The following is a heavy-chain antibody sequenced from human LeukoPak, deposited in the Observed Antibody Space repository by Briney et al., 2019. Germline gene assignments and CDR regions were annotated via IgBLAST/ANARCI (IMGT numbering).Heavy chain of an antibody. D-gene: IGHD3-16*01. J-gene: IGHJ3*02. CDR2: IYHSGST. CDR1: GGSISSSSYY. Sequence: PSETLSLTCTVSGGSISSSSYYWGWIRQPPGKGLEWIGSIYHSGSTYYNPSLKSRVTISVDTSKNQFSLKLSSVTAADTAVYYCARQVVDYVWGNPDAFDIWGQGTMVTVSS. CDR3: ARQVVDYVWGNPDAFDI. V-gene: IGHV4-39*01.